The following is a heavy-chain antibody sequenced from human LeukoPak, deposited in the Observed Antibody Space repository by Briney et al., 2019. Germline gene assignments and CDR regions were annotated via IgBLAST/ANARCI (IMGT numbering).Heavy chain of an antibody. D-gene: IGHD3-9*01. CDR1: GFTFSSYA. Sequence: GGSLRLSCAASGFTFSSYAMSWVRQAPGKGLEWVSAISGSGGSTYYADSVKGRFTISRDNSKNTLYLQMNSLRAEDTAVYYCAITYDILTGYSTFDYWGQGTLVTVSS. V-gene: IGHV3-23*01. CDR3: AITYDILTGYSTFDY. J-gene: IGHJ4*02. CDR2: ISGSGGST.